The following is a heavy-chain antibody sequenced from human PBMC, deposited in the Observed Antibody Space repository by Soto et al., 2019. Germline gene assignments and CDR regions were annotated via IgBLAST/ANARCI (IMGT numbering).Heavy chain of an antibody. J-gene: IGHJ4*02. Sequence: SVKVSCKASGGTFSSYAISWVRQAPGQGLEWMGGITPIFGTANYAQKFQGRVTITADKSTSTAYMELSSLRSEDTAVYYCAKTAARPDGFDYWGQGTLVTVSS. CDR3: AKTAARPDGFDY. CDR2: ITPIFGTA. V-gene: IGHV1-69*06. CDR1: GGTFSSYA. D-gene: IGHD6-6*01.